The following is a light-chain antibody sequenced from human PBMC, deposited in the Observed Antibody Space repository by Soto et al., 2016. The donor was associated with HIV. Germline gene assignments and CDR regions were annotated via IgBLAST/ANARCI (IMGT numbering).Light chain of an antibody. V-gene: IGLV3-21*02. CDR2: DDN. CDR3: QVWDSSTDHVI. CDR1: NIGDKS. J-gene: IGLJ2*01. Sequence: SYELTQPPSVSVTPGETARITCGGNNIGDKSVHWYQQKPGQAPVLVVYDDNDRPSGIPERFSGSNFGNTATLTISRVEAGDEADYHCQVWDSSTDHVIFGGGT.